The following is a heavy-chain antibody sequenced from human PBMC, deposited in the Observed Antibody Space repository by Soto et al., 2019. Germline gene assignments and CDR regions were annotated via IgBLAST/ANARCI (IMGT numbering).Heavy chain of an antibody. CDR3: ARQDSSGPLFYRYGMDV. J-gene: IGHJ6*02. Sequence: RGESLKISCKGSGYKFNSYWIGWVRQMPGKGLEWMGIIYPGDSDTRYSPSFQGQVTISVDKSNSTAYLQWSGLRASDTAMYYCARQDSSGPLFYRYGMDVWGQGTTVTVSS. V-gene: IGHV5-51*01. CDR1: GYKFNSYW. D-gene: IGHD3-22*01. CDR2: IYPGDSDT.